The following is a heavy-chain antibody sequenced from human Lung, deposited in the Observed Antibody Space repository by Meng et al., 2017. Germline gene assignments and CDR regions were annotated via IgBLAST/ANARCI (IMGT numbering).Heavy chain of an antibody. CDR3: ARGQKGYFDL. CDR1: GGSISSSNYY. Sequence: QVQLQESGPGLVKPSQTLSLTCTVSGGSISSSNYYWSWLRQPPGQGLEWSGHIYHSGSTYYNPSLKSRITISVDTSKNQFSLKLSSVTAADTAVYYCARGQKGYFDLWGRGTLVTVSS. J-gene: IGHJ2*01. CDR2: IYHSGST. V-gene: IGHV4-30-4*01.